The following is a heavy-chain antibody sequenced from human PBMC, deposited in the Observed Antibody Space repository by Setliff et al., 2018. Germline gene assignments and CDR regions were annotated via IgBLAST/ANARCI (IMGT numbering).Heavy chain of an antibody. CDR3: ASSFSSYYDSSGYPLGAFDI. V-gene: IGHV1-3*01. CDR1: GYTFTSYA. CDR2: INAGNGNT. J-gene: IGHJ3*02. D-gene: IGHD3-22*01. Sequence: ASVKVSCKASGYTFTSYAMHWVRQAPGQGLEWMGWINAGNGNTKYSQKFQGRVTITRDTSASTACMELSSLRSEDTAVYYCASSFSSYYDSSGYPLGAFDIWGQGTMVTVSS.